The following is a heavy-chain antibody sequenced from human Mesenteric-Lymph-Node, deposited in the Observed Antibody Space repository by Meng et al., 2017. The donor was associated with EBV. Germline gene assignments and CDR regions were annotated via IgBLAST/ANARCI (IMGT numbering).Heavy chain of an antibody. J-gene: IGHJ4*02. CDR1: GGAISSDR. V-gene: IGHV4-39*01. D-gene: IGHD3-10*01. CDR3: ARRLHYYGCLGS. Sequence: LELQGLGPGLVKPSETLSLTCGISGGAISSDRWGWIRQPPGKGLEWIGDSGRSNYNPSLKSRVTISVDTSKNQFSLKLSSVTAADTAVYYCARRLHYYGCLGSWSQGTLVTVSS. CDR2: SGRS.